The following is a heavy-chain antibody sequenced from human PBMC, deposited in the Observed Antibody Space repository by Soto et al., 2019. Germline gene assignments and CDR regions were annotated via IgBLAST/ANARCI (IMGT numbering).Heavy chain of an antibody. D-gene: IGHD2-15*01. Sequence: SETLSLTCAVYGGSFSGYYWSWIRHPPGKGLEWIGEINHSGSPNYNPSLKSRVTISVDTSKNQFSLKLSSVTAADTAVYYCARGLTEDNYFDYWGQGTLVTVSS. CDR1: GGSFSGYY. CDR2: INHSGSP. J-gene: IGHJ4*02. V-gene: IGHV4-34*01. CDR3: ARGLTEDNYFDY.